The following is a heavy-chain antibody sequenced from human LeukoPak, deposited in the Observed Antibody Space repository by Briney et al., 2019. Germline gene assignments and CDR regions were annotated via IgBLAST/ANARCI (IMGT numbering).Heavy chain of an antibody. V-gene: IGHV4-59*01. D-gene: IGHD3-22*01. Sequence: SETVSLTCTVSGGSISSSYWSWIRQPPGRGLEWIGYISHSGSTNYKPSLKSRVSISVDTSKNQFSLKLTSVTAADTAIYYCARGYYDARGDSNPFDIWGQGTMVTVSS. CDR3: ARGYYDARGDSNPFDI. CDR1: GGSISSSY. J-gene: IGHJ3*02. CDR2: ISHSGST.